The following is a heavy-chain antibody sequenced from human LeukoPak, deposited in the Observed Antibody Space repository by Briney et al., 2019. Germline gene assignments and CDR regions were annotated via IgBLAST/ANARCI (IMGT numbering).Heavy chain of an antibody. V-gene: IGHV3-23*01. D-gene: IGHD6-19*01. Sequence: PGGSLRLSCAASGFTFSSYAMNWVRQAPGKGLEGVSSISGSGGNTNYADSVKGRFTISRDNSKNTLYLQMNSLRAEDTAVYYCAKGSTVAYLFCDCWGQGTLVTVSS. CDR2: ISGSGGNT. CDR3: AKGSTVAYLFCDC. J-gene: IGHJ4*02. CDR1: GFTFSSYA.